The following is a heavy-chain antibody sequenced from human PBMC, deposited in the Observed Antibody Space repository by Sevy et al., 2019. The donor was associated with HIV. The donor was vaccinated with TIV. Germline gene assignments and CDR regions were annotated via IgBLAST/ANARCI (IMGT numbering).Heavy chain of an antibody. CDR1: GFTFSAYG. J-gene: IGHJ3*02. Sequence: GGSLRLSCAASGFTFSAYGMHWVRQAPGKGLEWVAVISNDESRKYYADSVKGLFTISRDNSKNTLYLQMNSLRAEDTAIYYCAKKAADGYKPAAFDIWGQGTMVTVSS. D-gene: IGHD2-21*01. V-gene: IGHV3-30*18. CDR3: AKKAADGYKPAAFDI. CDR2: ISNDESRK.